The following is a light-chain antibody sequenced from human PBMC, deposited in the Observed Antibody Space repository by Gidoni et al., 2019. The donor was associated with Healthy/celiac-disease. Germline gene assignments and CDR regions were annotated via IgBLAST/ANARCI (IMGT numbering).Light chain of an antibody. CDR1: KSVSSSY. CDR3: QQYGSSPYT. CDR2: GAS. Sequence: DIVLMQSPGTLSLSPVERATLTCRDSKSVSSSYLTWYQQKPGQAPRLLIYGASSLATGIPDRFSGSGSGTDFTLTISRLEPEDFAVYYCQQYGSSPYTFGQGTKLEIK. V-gene: IGKV3-20*01. J-gene: IGKJ2*01.